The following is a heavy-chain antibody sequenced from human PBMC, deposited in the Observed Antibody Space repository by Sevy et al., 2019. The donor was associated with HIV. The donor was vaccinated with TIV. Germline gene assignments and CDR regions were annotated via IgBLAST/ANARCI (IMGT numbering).Heavy chain of an antibody. J-gene: IGHJ3*02. V-gene: IGHV3-23*01. CDR1: GFTFSSYA. CDR2: ISGSGGST. Sequence: GGSLRLSCAASGFTFSSYAMSWVRQDPGKGLEWVSAISGSGGSTYYADSVKGRFTISRDNSKNTLYLQMNSLRAEDTAVYYCATRESASSGWYASDAFDIWGQGTMVTVSS. CDR3: ATRESASSGWYASDAFDI. D-gene: IGHD6-19*01.